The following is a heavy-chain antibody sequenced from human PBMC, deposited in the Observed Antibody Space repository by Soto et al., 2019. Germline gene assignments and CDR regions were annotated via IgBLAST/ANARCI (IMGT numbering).Heavy chain of an antibody. CDR1: GFTFSSYS. J-gene: IGHJ4*02. Sequence: GGSLRLSCAASGFTFSSYSMNWVRQAPGKGLEWVSSISSSSSYIYYADSVKGRFTISRDNAKNSLYLQMNSLRAEDTAVYYCARDAVVAATPHGYGGNSDLDYWGQGTLVTVSS. CDR3: ARDAVVAATPHGYGGNSDLDY. V-gene: IGHV3-21*01. CDR2: ISSSSSYI. D-gene: IGHD2-15*01.